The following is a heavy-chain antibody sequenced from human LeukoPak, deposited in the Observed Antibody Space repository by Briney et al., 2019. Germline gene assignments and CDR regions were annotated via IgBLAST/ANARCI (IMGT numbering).Heavy chain of an antibody. Sequence: PGGSLRLSCAASGFTFSSYGMNWVRQAPGKGLEWVSSISSSSSYIYYADSVKGRFTISRDNAKNSLYLQMNSLRAEDTAVYYCAKDRVWTEGAFDIWGRGTMVTVSS. CDR3: AKDRVWTEGAFDI. J-gene: IGHJ3*02. CDR1: GFTFSSYG. CDR2: ISSSSSYI. D-gene: IGHD3/OR15-3a*01. V-gene: IGHV3-21*01.